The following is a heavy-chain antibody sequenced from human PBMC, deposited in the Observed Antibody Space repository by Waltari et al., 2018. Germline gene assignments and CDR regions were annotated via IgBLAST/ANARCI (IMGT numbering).Heavy chain of an antibody. Sequence: DVQLVESGGGLVQPGGSLRLSVAASGFTFGDYWMSWVRQAPGKGLGWVANIRHDGGAQDYVDFAKGRFTISRDNAKNSLFLQMNSLRAEDTAVYFCARVFNDNDAADYWGQGTLVIVSS. D-gene: IGHD1-1*01. CDR2: IRHDGGAQ. V-gene: IGHV3-7*01. CDR3: ARVFNDNDAADY. CDR1: GFTFGDYW. J-gene: IGHJ4*02.